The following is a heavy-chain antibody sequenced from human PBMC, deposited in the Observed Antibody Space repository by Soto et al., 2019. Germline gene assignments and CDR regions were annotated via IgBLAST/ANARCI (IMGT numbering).Heavy chain of an antibody. D-gene: IGHD2-21*02. CDR2: VYHTGDT. J-gene: IGHJ5*02. Sequence: SETLSLTCGVSGGTIASSHWWSWVRQSPGGGLEWIGNVYHTGDTNFNPSLQSRVTISVDKSNNQFSLRLNSLTAADTAVYFCAREIVTAGGNNYFDPWGPGTLVTVSS. CDR3: AREIVTAGGNNYFDP. CDR1: GGTIASSHW. V-gene: IGHV4-4*02.